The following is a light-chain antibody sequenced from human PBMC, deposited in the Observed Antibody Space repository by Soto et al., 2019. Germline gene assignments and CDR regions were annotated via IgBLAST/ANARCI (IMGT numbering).Light chain of an antibody. CDR1: QGIRNY. CDR3: QQHNSYPYT. CDR2: AAS. Sequence: DIQMTQSPSSLSASVGDRVTITCRASQGIRNYFGWYQQKPGKAPKRLIYAASSLQSGVPSRFSGSGSGTEFPLTISSLQPEDFATYYCQQHNSYPYTFGQGTKLEIK. V-gene: IGKV1-17*01. J-gene: IGKJ2*01.